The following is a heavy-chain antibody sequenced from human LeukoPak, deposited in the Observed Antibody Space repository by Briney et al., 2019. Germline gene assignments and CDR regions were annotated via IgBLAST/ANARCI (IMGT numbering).Heavy chain of an antibody. D-gene: IGHD2-15*01. Sequence: GASVKVSCKASGYTFTSYDINWVRQATGQGLEWMGWMNPNSGNTGYAQKFQGRVTITRNTSISTAYMELSSLRSEDTAVYYCARVMVVVAANDAFDIWGQGTMVTVSS. V-gene: IGHV1-8*03. CDR1: GYTFTSYD. CDR3: ARVMVVVAANDAFDI. J-gene: IGHJ3*02. CDR2: MNPNSGNT.